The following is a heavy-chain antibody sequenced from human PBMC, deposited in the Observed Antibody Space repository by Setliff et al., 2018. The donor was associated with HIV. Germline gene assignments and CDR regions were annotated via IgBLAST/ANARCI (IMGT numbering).Heavy chain of an antibody. J-gene: IGHJ4*02. CDR3: ARRAFCSSTTCFDY. Sequence: GGSLRLSCAASGFTVSSDYMSWVRQAPGKGLEWLSIIYSDGYTYYADSVKGRFTIARDTSKNTMYLQMNSLRVEDTAVYYCARRAFCSSTTCFDYWGQGTLVTVSS. CDR2: IYSDGYT. V-gene: IGHV3-66*04. CDR1: GFTVSSDY. D-gene: IGHD2-2*01.